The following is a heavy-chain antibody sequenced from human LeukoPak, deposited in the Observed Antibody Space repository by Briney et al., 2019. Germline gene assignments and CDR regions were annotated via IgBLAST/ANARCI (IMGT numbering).Heavy chain of an antibody. J-gene: IGHJ5*02. CDR1: GGSISSYY. CDR2: IYTSGST. V-gene: IGHV4-4*07. Sequence: SETLSLTCTVSGGSISSYYWSWIRQPAGKGLVWIGRIYTSGSTNYNPSLKSRVTMSVDTSKNQFSLKLSSVTAADTAVYYCARAEGYCSGGSCYGHCFDPWGQGTLVTVSS. D-gene: IGHD2-15*01. CDR3: ARAEGYCSGGSCYGHCFDP.